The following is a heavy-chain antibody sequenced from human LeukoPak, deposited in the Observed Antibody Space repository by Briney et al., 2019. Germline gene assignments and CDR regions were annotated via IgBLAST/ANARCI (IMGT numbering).Heavy chain of an antibody. V-gene: IGHV4-61*02. CDR3: ARGPGRDYGDHY. J-gene: IGHJ4*02. CDR1: GGSISSGSYY. Sequence: PSETLSLTCTVSGGSISSGSYYWSWIRQPAGKGLEWIGRIYTSGGTNYNPSLKSRVTISVDTSKNQFSLKLSSVTAADTAVYYCARGPGRDYGDHYWGQGTLVTVSS. D-gene: IGHD4-17*01. CDR2: IYTSGGT.